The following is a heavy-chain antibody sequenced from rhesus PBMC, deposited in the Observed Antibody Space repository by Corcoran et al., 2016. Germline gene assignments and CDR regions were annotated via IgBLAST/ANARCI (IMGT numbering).Heavy chain of an antibody. CDR2: NYGKSAST. CDR3: ARDAEGAFDF. Sequence: QVQLQQWGEGLVKPSETLSLTCAVYGGSISGYYYWSWIRQPPGKGLEGIGYNYGKSASTNYNPSLKKRVTISKDTSKNQFSLKLSSVTAADTAVYYCARDAEGAFDFWGQGLRVTVSS. J-gene: IGHJ3*01. V-gene: IGHV4-73*01. CDR1: GGSISGYYY.